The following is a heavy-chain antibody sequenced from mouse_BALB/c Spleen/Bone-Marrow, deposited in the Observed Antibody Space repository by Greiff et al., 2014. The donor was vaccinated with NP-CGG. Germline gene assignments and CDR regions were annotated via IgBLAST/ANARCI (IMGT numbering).Heavy chain of an antibody. CDR1: GYTFTAYA. CDR3: TRWYYFDY. Sequence: VKLMESGPELVRPGVSVKISCKGSGYTFTAYAMHWVKQSHAQSLEWIGVISTYSGNTNYNQKFKGKATMTVDKSSSTAYMELTRWSSEDAANYYCTRWYYFDYWGQGTTRTVSS. V-gene: IGHV1-67*01. J-gene: IGHJ2*01. CDR2: ISTYSGNT.